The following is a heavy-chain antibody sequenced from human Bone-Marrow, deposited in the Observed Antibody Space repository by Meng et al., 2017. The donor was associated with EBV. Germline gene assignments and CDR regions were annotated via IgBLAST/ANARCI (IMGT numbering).Heavy chain of an antibody. J-gene: IGHJ4*02. CDR1: GVFVSGGTFH. Sequence: QEAGPVVVKPSETLSLTRYVCGVFVSGGTFHWTWIRKPPGKELEWIGYIYDGGTTTYSPSLKSRVTIFLEKSRNQLSLGLRSVTTADTAVYYCAKSSSSTPGVVDSWGQGTLVTVSS. CDR2: IYDGGTT. CDR3: AKSSSSTPGVVDS. V-gene: IGHV4-61*01. D-gene: IGHD6-6*01.